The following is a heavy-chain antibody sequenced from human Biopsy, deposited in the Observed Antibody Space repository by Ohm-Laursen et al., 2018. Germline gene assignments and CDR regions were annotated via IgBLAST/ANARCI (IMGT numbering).Heavy chain of an antibody. Sequence: GSLRLSCTASEFTFSRYAMSWVRQAPGKGLEWVSTISGSGGNTYYADSVRGRFTVSRDGSKSTLYLQMSSLSAEDTAFYYCAKGGYCTTSSCYMDLDYWGQGTLVTVSS. D-gene: IGHD2-2*02. CDR2: ISGSGGNT. J-gene: IGHJ4*02. CDR1: EFTFSRYA. V-gene: IGHV3-23*01. CDR3: AKGGYCTTSSCYMDLDY.